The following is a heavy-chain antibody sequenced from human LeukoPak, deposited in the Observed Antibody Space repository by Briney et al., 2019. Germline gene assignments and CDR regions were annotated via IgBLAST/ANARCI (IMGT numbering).Heavy chain of an antibody. V-gene: IGHV1-3*01. J-gene: IGHJ4*01. Sequence: GASVTVSCKASGYTFTSYAMHWVRQAPGQRLEWMGWINAGNGNRLYAQRFQGRITLTTDTSTSTSYMELRSLEYDDTAIYYCARDNDKVVDHWGQGTLVTVSS. D-gene: IGHD1-1*01. CDR1: GYTFTSYA. CDR2: INAGNGNR. CDR3: ARDNDKVVDH.